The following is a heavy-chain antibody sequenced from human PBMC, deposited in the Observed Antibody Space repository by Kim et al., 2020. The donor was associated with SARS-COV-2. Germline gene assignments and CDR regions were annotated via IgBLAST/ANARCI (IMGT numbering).Heavy chain of an antibody. J-gene: IGHJ3*02. D-gene: IGHD5-12*01. CDR1: GGTFSSYA. V-gene: IGHV1-69*13. CDR2: IIPIFGTA. CDR3: ARAKMATITVDAFDI. Sequence: SVKVSCKASGGTFSSYAISWVRQAPGQGLEWMGGIIPIFGTANYAQKFQGRVTITADESTSTAYMELSSLRSEDTAVYYCARAKMATITVDAFDIWGQGTMVTVSS.